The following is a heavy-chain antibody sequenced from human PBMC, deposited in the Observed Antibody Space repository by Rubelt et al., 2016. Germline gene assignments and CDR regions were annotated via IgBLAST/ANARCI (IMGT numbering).Heavy chain of an antibody. CDR1: GYTFTSHY. D-gene: IGHD6-19*01. CDR2: INPSGGST. Sequence: QVQLVQSGAEVKKPGASVKVSCKASGYTFTSHYMHWVRQAPGQGLEWMGIINPSGGSTSYAQKFQGRVTMSRDTSITTAYRGLRRLRSDDTAVFYCARESSSGWYIDYWGQGTLVTVSS. J-gene: IGHJ4*02. CDR3: ARESSSGWYIDY. V-gene: IGHV1-46*01.